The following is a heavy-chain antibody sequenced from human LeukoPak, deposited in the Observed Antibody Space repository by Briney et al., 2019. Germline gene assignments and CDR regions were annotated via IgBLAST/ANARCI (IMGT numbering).Heavy chain of an antibody. J-gene: IGHJ6*02. Sequence: AASVKVSFKASGYTFTDYYMHWVRQAPGQGLEWMGWINPNNGGTTYAQNFQGRVTMTRDTSISTAYMELSRLRSDDSAIYYCTRDHCSFANCYEDYYYGMDVWGQGTTVTVSS. V-gene: IGHV1-2*02. CDR1: GYTFTDYY. D-gene: IGHD2-2*01. CDR2: INPNNGGT. CDR3: TRDHCSFANCYEDYYYGMDV.